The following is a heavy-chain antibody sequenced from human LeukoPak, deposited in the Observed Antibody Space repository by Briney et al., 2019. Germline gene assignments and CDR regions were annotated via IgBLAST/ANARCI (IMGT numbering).Heavy chain of an antibody. CDR3: ARGTWDGDRTFDI. CDR1: GFTFSSYS. D-gene: IGHD5-24*01. Sequence: GESLKISCAASGFTFSSYSMNWVRQAPGKGLEWISYISGSSSIIYYTPSVKGRFTISRDNGKSSLHLQMNSLRDDDTAVYFCARGTWDGDRTFDIWGQGAMVTVSS. V-gene: IGHV3-48*02. J-gene: IGHJ3*02. CDR2: ISGSSSII.